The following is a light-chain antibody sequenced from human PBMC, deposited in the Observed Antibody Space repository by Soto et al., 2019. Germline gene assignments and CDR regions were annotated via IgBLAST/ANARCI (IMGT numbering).Light chain of an antibody. CDR1: QSLLHSNGYNY. CDR2: LGS. CDR3: MHAIQTLYT. V-gene: IGKV2-28*01. Sequence: DIVMTHSPLSLPVTPGEPASISCRSSQSLLHSNGYNYLDWYLQKPGQSPQLLIYLGSNRASGVPDRLSGSGSGTYFTLKISRVEAEDVGVYYCMHAIQTLYTFGQGTKLEI. J-gene: IGKJ2*01.